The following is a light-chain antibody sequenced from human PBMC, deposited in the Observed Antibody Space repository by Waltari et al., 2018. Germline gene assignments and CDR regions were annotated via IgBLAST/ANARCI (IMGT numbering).Light chain of an antibody. Sequence: QSALTQPASVSGSPGQSITISCTGTSSDVGNYNLVSLYQHHPGKAPKLMIYEGTKRPSGVSNRFSGSKSGNTASLTISGLQAEDEADYYCCSFAGTSTPVFGGGTKLTVL. V-gene: IGLV2-23*01. CDR2: EGT. J-gene: IGLJ3*02. CDR1: SSDVGNYNL. CDR3: CSFAGTSTPV.